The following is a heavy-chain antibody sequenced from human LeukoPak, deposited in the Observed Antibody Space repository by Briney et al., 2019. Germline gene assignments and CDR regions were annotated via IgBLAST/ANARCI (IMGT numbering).Heavy chain of an antibody. Sequence: GGSLRLSCAASGFPFSSYDMNWVRHAPGKGLEWLSYINSDSGTIYYADSVKGRFTISRDNAKNSLHLQMNSLRDEDTAVYYCARDLYNSGGDYWGQGTLVTVSS. D-gene: IGHD6-19*01. V-gene: IGHV3-48*02. CDR1: GFPFSSYD. J-gene: IGHJ4*02. CDR2: INSDSGTI. CDR3: ARDLYNSGGDY.